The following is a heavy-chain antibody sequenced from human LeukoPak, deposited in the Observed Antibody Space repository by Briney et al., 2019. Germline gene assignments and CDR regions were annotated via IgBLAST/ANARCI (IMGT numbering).Heavy chain of an antibody. CDR3: ARLTQLARGRY. CDR2: IKQDGSEK. CDR1: GFTFSSYG. J-gene: IGHJ4*02. V-gene: IGHV3-7*03. D-gene: IGHD6-6*01. Sequence: PGRSLRLSCAASGFTFSSYGMSWVRQAPGKGLEWVANIKQDGSEKYYVDSVKGRFTVSRDNAENSLYLQMSSLRAEDTAVYYCARLTQLARGRYWGQGTLVTVSS.